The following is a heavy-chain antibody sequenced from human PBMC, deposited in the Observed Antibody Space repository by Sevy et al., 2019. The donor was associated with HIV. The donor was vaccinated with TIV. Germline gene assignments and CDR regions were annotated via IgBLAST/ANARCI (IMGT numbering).Heavy chain of an antibody. J-gene: IGHJ4*02. CDR3: ARGGLWRLYYYDSSGLNFDY. D-gene: IGHD3-22*01. CDR1: GFTFSSYG. Sequence: GGSLRLSCAASGFTFSSYGMHWVRQAPGKGLEWVAVIWYDGSNKYYADSVKDRFTISRDNSKNTLYLQMNSLRAEDTAVYYCARGGLWRLYYYDSSGLNFDYWGQGTLVTVSS. CDR2: IWYDGSNK. V-gene: IGHV3-33*01.